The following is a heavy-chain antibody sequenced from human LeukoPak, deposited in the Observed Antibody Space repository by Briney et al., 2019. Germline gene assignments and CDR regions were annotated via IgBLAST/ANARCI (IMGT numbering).Heavy chain of an antibody. V-gene: IGHV1-46*01. D-gene: IGHD6-13*01. CDR2: INPSGGST. J-gene: IGHJ1*01. CDR3: ARAAWDSSSRVIQH. Sequence: ASVKVSCKVSGYTLTELSMHWVRQAPGQGLEWMGIINPSGGSTSYAQKFQGRVTMTRDTSTSTVYMELSSLRSEDTAVYYCARAAWDSSSRVIQHWGQGTLVTVSS. CDR1: GYTLTELS.